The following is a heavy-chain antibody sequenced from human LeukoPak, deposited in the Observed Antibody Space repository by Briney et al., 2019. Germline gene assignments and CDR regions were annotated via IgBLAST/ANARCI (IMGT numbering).Heavy chain of an antibody. CDR3: ARRYCSSTSCYTPVDY. Sequence: GRSLRLSCAASGFTFSSYAMHWVRQAPGKGLEWVAVISYDGSNKYYADSVKGRFTISRDNSKNTLYLQMNSLRAEDTAVYYCARRYCSSTSCYTPVDYWGQGTLVTVSS. CDR1: GFTFSSYA. V-gene: IGHV3-30-3*01. J-gene: IGHJ4*02. CDR2: ISYDGSNK. D-gene: IGHD2-2*02.